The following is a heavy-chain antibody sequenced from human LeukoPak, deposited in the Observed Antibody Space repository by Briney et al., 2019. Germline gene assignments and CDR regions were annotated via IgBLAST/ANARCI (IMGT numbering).Heavy chain of an antibody. CDR3: ARGGGSGSLNKFDY. CDR2: IYYSGST. J-gene: IGHJ4*02. CDR1: GGSISSYY. V-gene: IGHV4-59*01. D-gene: IGHD2-15*01. Sequence: SETLSLTCTVSGGSISSYYWNWIRQPPGKGLEWIGYIYYSGSTNYNPSLESRVTISVDTSKNQFSLNLSSVTSADTAVYYCARGGGSGSLNKFDYWGQGTLVTVSS.